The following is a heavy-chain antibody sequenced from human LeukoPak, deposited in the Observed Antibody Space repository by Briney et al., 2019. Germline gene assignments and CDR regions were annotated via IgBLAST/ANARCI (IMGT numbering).Heavy chain of an antibody. J-gene: IGHJ3*02. D-gene: IGHD3-3*01. CDR2: IYHSGST. CDR1: GGSISSGGYS. V-gene: IGHV4-30-2*01. Sequence: PSETLSLTCAVSGGSISSGGYSWSWIRQPPGKGLEWIGYIYHSGSTYYNPSLKSRVTISVDRSKNQFSLKLSSVTAADTAVYYCARLLSTYYDFWSGYSSSDAFDIWGQGTMVTVSS. CDR3: ARLLSTYYDFWSGYSSSDAFDI.